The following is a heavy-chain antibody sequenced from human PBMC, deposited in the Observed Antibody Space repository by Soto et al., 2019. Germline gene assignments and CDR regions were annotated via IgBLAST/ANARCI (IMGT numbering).Heavy chain of an antibody. V-gene: IGHV4-59*08. J-gene: IGHJ6*02. D-gene: IGHD3-16*01. CDR2: IYYSGST. CDR3: ARRVDYVWGIPYYYYGMDV. Sequence: SETLSLTCAVSGGSISSYYWSWIRQPPGKGLEWIGYIYYSGSTNYNPSLKSRVTISVDTSKNQFSLKLSSVTAADTAVYYCARRVDYVWGIPYYYYGMDVWGQGTTVTVSS. CDR1: GGSISSYY.